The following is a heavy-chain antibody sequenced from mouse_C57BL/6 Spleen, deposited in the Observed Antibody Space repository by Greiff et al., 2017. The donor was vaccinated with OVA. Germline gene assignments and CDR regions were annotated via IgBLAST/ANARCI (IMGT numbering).Heavy chain of an antibody. V-gene: IGHV1-82*01. Sequence: QVQLQESGPELVKPGASVKISCKASGYAFSSSWMNWVKQRPGTGLEWIGRIYPGDGDTTYNGTFKGKATLTADKSSSTAYMQLSSLTSEDSAVYFCARGSSSGPFAYWGQGTLVTVSA. J-gene: IGHJ3*01. CDR1: GYAFSSSW. D-gene: IGHD3-2*02. CDR2: IYPGDGDT. CDR3: ARGSSSGPFAY.